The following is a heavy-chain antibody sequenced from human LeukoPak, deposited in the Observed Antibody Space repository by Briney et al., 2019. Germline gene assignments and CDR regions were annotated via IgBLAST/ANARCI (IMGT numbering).Heavy chain of an antibody. CDR1: GFIVSDNY. CDR2: IYGGNST. Sequence: GRSLRLSCAASGFIVSDNYMSWVRQVPGKGLEWLAVIYGGNSTYYAASVKGRFTISRDTSKNTLYLQMNSLTVEDTAVYYCAKGGYSGHEFDFWGQGALVTVSS. J-gene: IGHJ5*01. D-gene: IGHD5-12*01. CDR3: AKGGYSGHEFDF. V-gene: IGHV3-66*01.